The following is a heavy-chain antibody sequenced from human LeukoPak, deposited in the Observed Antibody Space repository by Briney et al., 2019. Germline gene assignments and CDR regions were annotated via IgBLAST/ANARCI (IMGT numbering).Heavy chain of an antibody. CDR3: ARDQGLDFWSGYYGY. J-gene: IGHJ4*02. CDR1: GFTFSSYS. D-gene: IGHD3-3*01. CDR2: ISSSSSYI. Sequence: GGSLRLSCAASGFTFSSYSMNWVRQAPGKGLEWVSSISSSSSYIYYADSVKGRFTISRDNAKNSLYLQMNSLRAEDTAVYYCARDQGLDFWSGYYGYWGQGTLVTVSS. V-gene: IGHV3-21*01.